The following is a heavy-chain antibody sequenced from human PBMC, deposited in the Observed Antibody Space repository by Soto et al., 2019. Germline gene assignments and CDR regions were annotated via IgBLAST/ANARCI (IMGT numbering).Heavy chain of an antibody. Sequence: QVLLQESGPGLVKPSETLSLSCTVSGDSISSYYWGWIRQPPGKEMEWIGYVSPIWGSAYNPSLQSRVAISLATSNSQFSLELTSVTATDTAVYYCARQGFGALHGLVDVGGQGTTVTVSS. J-gene: IGHJ6*02. D-gene: IGHD3-10*01. CDR2: VSPIWGS. CDR3: ARQGFGALHGLVDV. V-gene: IGHV4-59*08. CDR1: GDSISSYY.